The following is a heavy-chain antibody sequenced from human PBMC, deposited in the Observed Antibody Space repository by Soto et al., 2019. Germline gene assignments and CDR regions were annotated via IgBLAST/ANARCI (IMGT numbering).Heavy chain of an antibody. CDR1: GFSIRKYW. J-gene: IGHJ4*02. CDR2: ISGDGTTT. V-gene: IGHV3-74*01. Sequence: EVQLVESGGGLVQPGEALRLAGAASGFSIRKYWMHWVRQAPGKGPVWVSYISGDGTTTDYAGSVKGRFTISRDNAKNTLFLQMDSLRVEDTAIYFCATQDCTNDVCLEAAVTVGGALEYWGRGAQVTVSS. D-gene: IGHD2-8*01. CDR3: ATQDCTNDVCLEAAVTVGGALEY.